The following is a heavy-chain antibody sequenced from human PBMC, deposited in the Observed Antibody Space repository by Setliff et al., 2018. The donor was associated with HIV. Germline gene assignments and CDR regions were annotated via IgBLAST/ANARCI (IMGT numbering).Heavy chain of an antibody. J-gene: IGHJ5*02. CDR3: ASRVYYYDSSGYLREEGFDP. CDR1: GGSASNSRYY. Sequence: PSETLSLTCTVSGGSASNSRYYWAWIRQPPGKGLEYIGSIYYNEKTYYSPSLKGRVTISVDTSKNQFSLKLSSVTAADAAVYYCASRVYYYDSSGYLREEGFDPWGQGTLVTVSS. D-gene: IGHD3-22*01. CDR2: IYYNEKT. V-gene: IGHV4-39*01.